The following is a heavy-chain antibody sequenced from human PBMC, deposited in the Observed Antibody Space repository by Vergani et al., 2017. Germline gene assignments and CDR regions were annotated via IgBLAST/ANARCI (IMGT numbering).Heavy chain of an antibody. CDR1: GFTFSSAW. J-gene: IGHJ6*02. CDR2: IRPKTDGETT. V-gene: IGHV3-15*01. CDR3: TGSYYYYYGMDV. Sequence: EVQPVESGGGLVKPGGSLRLSCTTSGFTFSSAWMSWVRQAPGKGLEWVARIRPKTDGETTDYAAPVKGRFTISRDDSKNTLYLQMNSLRAEDTAVYYCTGSYYYYYGMDVWGQGTTVTVSS.